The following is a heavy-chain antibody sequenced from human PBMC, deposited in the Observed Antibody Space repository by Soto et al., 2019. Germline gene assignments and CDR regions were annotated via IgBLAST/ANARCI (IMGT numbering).Heavy chain of an antibody. J-gene: IGHJ5*02. CDR1: GYTFTSYA. D-gene: IGHD4-17*01. CDR2: INAGNGNT. Sequence: ASVKVSCKASGYTFTSYAMHWVRQAPGQRLEWMGWINAGNGNTKYSQKFQGRVTITRDTSASTAYMELSSLRSEDTAVYYCARGPRTTVTSEVWWFDPWGQGTVVTVSS. CDR3: ARGPRTTVTSEVWWFDP. V-gene: IGHV1-3*01.